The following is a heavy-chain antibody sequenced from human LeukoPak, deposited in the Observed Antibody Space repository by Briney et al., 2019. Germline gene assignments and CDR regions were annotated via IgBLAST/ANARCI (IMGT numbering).Heavy chain of an antibody. CDR2: ISWNSGSI. CDR3: AIGGGPYGGIPGYFDY. D-gene: IGHD4-23*01. J-gene: IGHJ4*02. CDR1: GFTFDDYA. Sequence: GGSLRPSCAASGFTFDDYALHWVRQAPGKGLEWISGISWNSGSIDYADSVKGRFTISRDNAKKFLFLQMNIMSVVNMALYYDAIGGGPYGGIPGYFDYWGQGTLVTASS. V-gene: IGHV3-9*03.